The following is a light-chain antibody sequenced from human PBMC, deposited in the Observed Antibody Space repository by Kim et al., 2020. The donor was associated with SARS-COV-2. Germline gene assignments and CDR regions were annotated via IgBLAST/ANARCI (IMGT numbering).Light chain of an antibody. Sequence: SLSPGERAPLSCRASQSVTKYLAWYQQKPGQAPRLLIYDASKRATGIPARFSGSGSGTDFTLTISSLESEDFAVYYCQQRSNWFTFGPGTKVDIK. CDR2: DAS. CDR3: QQRSNWFT. V-gene: IGKV3-11*01. J-gene: IGKJ3*01. CDR1: QSVTKY.